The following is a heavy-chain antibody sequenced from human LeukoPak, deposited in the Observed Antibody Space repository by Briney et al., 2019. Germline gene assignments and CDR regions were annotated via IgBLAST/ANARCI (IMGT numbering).Heavy chain of an antibody. Sequence: GASVNVSCKASGYTFTGYYMHWVRQAPGQGLEWMGWINPNSGGTNYAQKFQGRVTMTRDTSISTAYMELSRLRSDDTAVYYCARVAAADPDYGMDVWGQGTTVTVSS. V-gene: IGHV1-2*02. CDR2: INPNSGGT. D-gene: IGHD6-13*01. CDR3: ARVAAADPDYGMDV. CDR1: GYTFTGYY. J-gene: IGHJ6*02.